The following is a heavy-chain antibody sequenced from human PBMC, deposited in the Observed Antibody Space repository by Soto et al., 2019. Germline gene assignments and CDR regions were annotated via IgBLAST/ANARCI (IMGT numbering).Heavy chain of an antibody. J-gene: IGHJ4*02. D-gene: IGHD6-13*01. V-gene: IGHV3-21*04. CDR1: GFTFSDYS. CDR2: ISSSSTYI. Sequence: GSLRLSCAASGFTFSDYSMNWVRQAPGKGLDWVASISSSSTYIYYADSVKGRFTISRDNSKNTLYLQMNSLSAEDTAVYYCAKSGRVLVRFLDYWGQGTLVTVSS. CDR3: AKSGRVLVRFLDY.